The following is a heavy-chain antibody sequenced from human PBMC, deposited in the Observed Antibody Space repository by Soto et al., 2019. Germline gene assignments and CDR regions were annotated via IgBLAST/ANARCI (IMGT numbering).Heavy chain of an antibody. V-gene: IGHV1-8*01. Sequence: QVQLVQSGAEVKKPGASVKVSCKASGYTFTSYDISWVRQATGQGLEWMGWMNPNNGNTDYAPKFQGRVTMTMNTSIGTAYMELSGLRSEDTAVYYCARSPRNYYALGSYSYFRHWGQGTLVTVSS. CDR3: ARSPRNYYALGSYSYFRH. J-gene: IGHJ1*01. CDR2: MNPNNGNT. CDR1: GYTFTSYD. D-gene: IGHD3-10*01.